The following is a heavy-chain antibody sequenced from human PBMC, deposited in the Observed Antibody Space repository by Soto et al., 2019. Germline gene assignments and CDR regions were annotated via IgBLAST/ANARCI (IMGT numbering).Heavy chain of an antibody. D-gene: IGHD2-2*01. CDR1: GFTFSSYE. CDR3: ARDCSSTSCWGPYYYYYGMDV. Sequence: PVGSLRLSCAASGFTFSSYEMNWVRQAPGKGLEWVSYISSSGSTIYYADSVKGRFTISRDNAKNSLYLQMNSLRAEDTAVYYCARDCSSTSCWGPYYYYYGMDVWGQGTTVTVSS. V-gene: IGHV3-48*03. CDR2: ISSSGSTI. J-gene: IGHJ6*02.